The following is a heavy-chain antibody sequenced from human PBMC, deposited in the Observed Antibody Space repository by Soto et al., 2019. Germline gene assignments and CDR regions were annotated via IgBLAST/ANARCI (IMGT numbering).Heavy chain of an antibody. V-gene: IGHV3-30*18. Sequence: GGSLRLSCAASGFTFSSYGMHWVRQAPGKGLEWVAVISYDGSNKYYADSVKGRFTISRDISKNTLYLQMNSLRAEDTAVYYCGKDRSDYCDSSGQYYIDYWGQGTLVTVSS. D-gene: IGHD3-22*01. CDR1: GFTFSSYG. CDR3: GKDRSDYCDSSGQYYIDY. CDR2: ISYDGSNK. J-gene: IGHJ4*02.